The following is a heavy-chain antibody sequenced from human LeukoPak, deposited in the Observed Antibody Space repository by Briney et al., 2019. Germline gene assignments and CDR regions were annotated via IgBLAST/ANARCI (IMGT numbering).Heavy chain of an antibody. CDR1: GGSFSGYY. V-gene: IGHV4-34*01. Sequence: SETLSLTCAVYGGSFSGYYWSWIRQPPGKGLEWIGEINHSGSTNYNPSHKSRVTISVDTSKNQFSLKLSSVTAADTAVYYCARGVSGPQRGYFDYWGQGTLVTVSS. J-gene: IGHJ4*02. D-gene: IGHD2-2*01. CDR2: INHSGST. CDR3: ARGVSGPQRGYFDY.